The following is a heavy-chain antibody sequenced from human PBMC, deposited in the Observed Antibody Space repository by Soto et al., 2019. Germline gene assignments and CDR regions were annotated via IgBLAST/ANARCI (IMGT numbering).Heavy chain of an antibody. D-gene: IGHD3-22*01. CDR2: ISYDGSIK. CDR1: GFTFSSYA. CDR3: AKEMTSGYYLFDY. J-gene: IGHJ4*02. V-gene: IGHV3-30-3*01. Sequence: GGSLRLSCAASGFTFSSYAMHWVRQAPGKGLEWVAVISYDGSIKYYADSVKGRFTISRDNSKNTLYLQMNSLRAEDAAVYYCAKEMTSGYYLFDYWGQGTLVTVSS.